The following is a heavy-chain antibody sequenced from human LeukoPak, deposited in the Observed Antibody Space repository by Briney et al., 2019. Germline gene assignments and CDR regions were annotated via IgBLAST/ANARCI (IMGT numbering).Heavy chain of an antibody. Sequence: GGSLRLSCAASGSTFSSYAMSWVRQAPGKGLEWVANIKEDGSQKYYVDSMKGRLTISRDNAKNSVYLQMNSLAAEDTAVYYCARDIPDCSGASCYIRNAFDVWGPGTMVTVSS. D-gene: IGHD2-15*01. J-gene: IGHJ3*01. CDR1: GSTFSSYA. CDR3: ARDIPDCSGASCYIRNAFDV. CDR2: IKEDGSQK. V-gene: IGHV3-7*03.